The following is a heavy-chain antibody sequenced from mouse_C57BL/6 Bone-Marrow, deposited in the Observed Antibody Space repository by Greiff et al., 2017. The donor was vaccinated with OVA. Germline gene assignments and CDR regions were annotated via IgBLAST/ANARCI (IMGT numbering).Heavy chain of an antibody. CDR1: GYTFTSYW. CDR2: IDPSDSET. J-gene: IGHJ1*03. V-gene: IGHV1-52*01. D-gene: IGHD1-1*01. CDR3: ASKGYGRGWYFDV. Sequence: QVHVKQPGAELVRPGSSVKLSCKASGYTFTSYWMHWVKQRPIQGLEWIGNIDPSDSETHYNQKFKDKATLTVDKSSSTAYMQLSSLTSEDSAVYYCASKGYGRGWYFDVWGTGTTVTVSS.